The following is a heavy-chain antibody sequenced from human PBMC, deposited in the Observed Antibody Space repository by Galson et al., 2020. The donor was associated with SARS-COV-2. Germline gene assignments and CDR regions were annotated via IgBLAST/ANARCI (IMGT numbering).Heavy chain of an antibody. V-gene: IGHV3-53*01. CDR1: GFTVSSNY. Sequence: AGSLSLSCAASGFTVSSNYMSWVRQAPGKGLEWVSVIYNGGSTYYADSVKGRFTISRDNSKNTLYLQMNSLRAADTAVYYCARLVVGGDYCMDLWVHGLTVTVAS. D-gene: IGHD2-15*01. J-gene: IGHJ6*02. CDR2: IYNGGST. CDR3: ARLVVGGDYCMDL.